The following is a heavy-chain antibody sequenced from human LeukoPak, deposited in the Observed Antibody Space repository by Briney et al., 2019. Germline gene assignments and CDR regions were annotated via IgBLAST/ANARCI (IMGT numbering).Heavy chain of an antibody. D-gene: IGHD3-22*01. V-gene: IGHV1-2*02. CDR2: INPNSGGT. J-gene: IGHJ6*02. CDR3: AREVVVMPYYYYGMDV. CDR1: GYTFTGYY. Sequence: GASVKVSCKASGYTFTGYYMHWVRQAPGQGLEWMGWINPNSGGTNYAQKFQGRVTMTRDTSISTAYMELSRLRSDDTAVYYCAREVVVMPYYYYGMDVWGQGTTVTVSS.